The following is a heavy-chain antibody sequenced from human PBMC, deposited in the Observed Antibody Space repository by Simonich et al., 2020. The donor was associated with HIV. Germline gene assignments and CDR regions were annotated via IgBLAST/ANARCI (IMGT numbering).Heavy chain of an antibody. V-gene: IGHV4-34*01. CDR1: GGSFSGYY. J-gene: IGHJ4*02. CDR3: VRHVPASPGFLY. CDR2: FNHSGNT. Sequence: QVQLQQWCAGLLKPSETLSLTCAVYGGSFSGYYWSWIRQPPGKGLDGIGEFNHSGNTNYNPSLNSRGTISVDTSKNKFSLHLSSVTAADTAVYYCVRHVPASPGFLYWGQGTLVTVSS.